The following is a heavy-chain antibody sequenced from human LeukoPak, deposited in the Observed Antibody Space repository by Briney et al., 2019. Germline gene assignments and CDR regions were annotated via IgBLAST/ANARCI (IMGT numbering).Heavy chain of an antibody. CDR1: GGSFSGYY. CDR3: ATSRNWYFDL. Sequence: PSETLSLTCAVYGGSFSGYYWSWIRKPPGKGLEWIGEINHSGSTNYNPSLKSRVTISVDTSKNQFSLKLSSVTAADTAVYYCATSRNWYFDLWGRGTLVTVSS. J-gene: IGHJ2*01. CDR2: INHSGST. V-gene: IGHV4-34*01.